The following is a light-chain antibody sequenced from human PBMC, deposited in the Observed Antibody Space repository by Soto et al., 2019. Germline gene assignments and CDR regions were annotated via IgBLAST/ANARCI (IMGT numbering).Light chain of an antibody. Sequence: AIQLTQSPSSLSASVGDRATITCRASQGISSALAWYQQKPGKAPNLLIYDASSLESGVPSRFSGSGSGTDFTLTISSLQPEDFATYYCQQFNSYPLTFGQGTQLDIK. CDR2: DAS. CDR3: QQFNSYPLT. J-gene: IGKJ5*01. CDR1: QGISSA. V-gene: IGKV1-13*02.